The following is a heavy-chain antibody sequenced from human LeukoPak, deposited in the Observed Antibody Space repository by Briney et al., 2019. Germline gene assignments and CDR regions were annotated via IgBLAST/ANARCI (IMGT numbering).Heavy chain of an antibody. CDR3: AKQRSGFFDY. V-gene: IGHV3-23*01. CDR1: GFTFSSYT. Sequence: GGSLRLSCAASGFTFSSYTMNWVRQAPGKGLEWVSSIDPSSTYIYYADSVKGRFTISRDNSKNTLYLQMNSLRAEDTAVYYCAKQRSGFFDYWGQGTLVTVSS. CDR2: IDPSSTYI. J-gene: IGHJ4*02. D-gene: IGHD6-19*01.